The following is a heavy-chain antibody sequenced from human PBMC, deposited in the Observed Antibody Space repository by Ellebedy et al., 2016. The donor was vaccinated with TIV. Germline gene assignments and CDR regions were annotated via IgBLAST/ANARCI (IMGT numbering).Heavy chain of an antibody. CDR1: GYAFTSYD. Sequence: AASVKVSCKASGYAFTSYDINWVRQATGPGPEWMGWINHNSGHTGYAQKVQGIVTMTRNTSLTTAYMELSSLRSEDTAVYYCARPVSGGYGSGKNAFEIWGQGTIVTVSS. J-gene: IGHJ3*02. V-gene: IGHV1-8*01. CDR2: INHNSGHT. CDR3: ARPVSGGYGSGKNAFEI. D-gene: IGHD3-10*01.